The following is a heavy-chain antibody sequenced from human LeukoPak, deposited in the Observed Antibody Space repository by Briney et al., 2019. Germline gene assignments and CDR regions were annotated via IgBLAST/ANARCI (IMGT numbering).Heavy chain of an antibody. CDR3: ARLDSSGYYLDYYFDY. V-gene: IGHV4-4*02. D-gene: IGHD3-22*01. CDR1: GGSTSSSNW. Sequence: SGTLSLTCAVSGGSTSSSNWWSWVRQPPGKGLEWIGEIYHSGSTNYNPSLKSRVTISVDKSKNQFSLKLSSVTAADTAVYYCARLDSSGYYLDYYFDYWGQGTLVTVSS. J-gene: IGHJ4*02. CDR2: IYHSGST.